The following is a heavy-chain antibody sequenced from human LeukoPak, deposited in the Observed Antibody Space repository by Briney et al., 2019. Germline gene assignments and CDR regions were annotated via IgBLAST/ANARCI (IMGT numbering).Heavy chain of an antibody. CDR2: IYYSGST. J-gene: IGHJ4*02. Sequence: KSSETLSLTCTVSGGSIRSYYWSWIRQPPGKGLEWIGYIYYSGSTKYNPSLKSRVTISVDTSKNQFSLKLSSVTAADTAVYYCARGQYYYDSSGYSPRFDYWGQGTLVTVSS. V-gene: IGHV4-59*01. D-gene: IGHD3-22*01. CDR1: GGSIRSYY. CDR3: ARGQYYYDSSGYSPRFDY.